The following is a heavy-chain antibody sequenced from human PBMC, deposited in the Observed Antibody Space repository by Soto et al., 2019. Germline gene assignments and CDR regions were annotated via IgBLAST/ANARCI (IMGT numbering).Heavy chain of an antibody. Sequence: GGSLSLSCAASGFTFSDYYMTWIRQAPGKGLEWVSYISSSGTGIYYPDSVKGRFTISRDNAKNSLYLQMSSLRAEDTAVYYCARAYSDAFDIWGQGTMVTVSS. CDR3: ARAYSDAFDI. CDR1: GFTFSDYY. D-gene: IGHD2-15*01. J-gene: IGHJ3*02. CDR2: ISSSGTGI. V-gene: IGHV3-11*01.